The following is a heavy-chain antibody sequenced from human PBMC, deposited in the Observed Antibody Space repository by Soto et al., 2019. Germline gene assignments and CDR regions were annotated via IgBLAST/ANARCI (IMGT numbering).Heavy chain of an antibody. D-gene: IGHD3-22*01. CDR3: AKCLYYYDRSGYYFDY. Sequence: GGSLRLSCAASGFTFSSYGMHWVRQAPGKGLEWVAVISYDGSNKYCADSVKGRFTISRDNSKNTLYLQMNSLRAEDTAVYYCAKCLYYYDRSGYYFDYWGQGTLVTVSS. J-gene: IGHJ4*02. CDR1: GFTFSSYG. V-gene: IGHV3-30*18. CDR2: ISYDGSNK.